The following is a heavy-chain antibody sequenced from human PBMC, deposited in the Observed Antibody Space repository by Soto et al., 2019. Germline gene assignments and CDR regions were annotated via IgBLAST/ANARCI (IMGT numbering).Heavy chain of an antibody. CDR3: ARGGGSPDC. CDR1: GGSISSYY. Sequence: QVQLQESGPGLVKPSETLSLTCTVSGGSISSYYWSWIRQPPGKGLEWIGYIYYSGSTNYNPSLNSRVTISVDSSKNHFSLQLSSVTAADTAVYYCARGGGSPDCWGQGTLVTVSS. V-gene: IGHV4-59*08. D-gene: IGHD1-26*01. J-gene: IGHJ4*02. CDR2: IYYSGST.